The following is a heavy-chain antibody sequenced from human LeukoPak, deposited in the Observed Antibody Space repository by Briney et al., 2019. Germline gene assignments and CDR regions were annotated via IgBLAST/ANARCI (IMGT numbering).Heavy chain of an antibody. V-gene: IGHV3-21*01. CDR3: ARMGIPAAIHYYYGMDV. J-gene: IGHJ6*02. Sequence: GGSLRLSCAASGFTFSSYSMNWVRQAPGKGLEWVSSISSSSSYIYYADSVKGRFTISRDNAKNSLYLQMNSLRAEDTAVYYCARMGIPAAIHYYYGMDVWGQGTTVTVSS. D-gene: IGHD2-2*01. CDR1: GFTFSSYS. CDR2: ISSSSSYI.